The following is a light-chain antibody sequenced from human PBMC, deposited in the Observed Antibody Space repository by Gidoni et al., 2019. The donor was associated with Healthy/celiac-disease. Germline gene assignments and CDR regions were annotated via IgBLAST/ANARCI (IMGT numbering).Light chain of an antibody. V-gene: IGKV2-40*01. CDR1: QSLLDSDDVNTY. Sequence: IVMTPTPLALPVTPGEPASIPCRSSQSLLDSDDVNTYLDWYLQKPGQSPQLLIYTLSYLASGVPDRFSGSGSGTDFTLKISRVEAEDVGVYYCMQRIEFPLTFGGGTKVEIK. J-gene: IGKJ4*01. CDR3: MQRIEFPLT. CDR2: TLS.